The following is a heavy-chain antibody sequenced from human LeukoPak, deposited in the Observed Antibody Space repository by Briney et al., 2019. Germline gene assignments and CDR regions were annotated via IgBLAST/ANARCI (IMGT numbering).Heavy chain of an antibody. CDR1: GFTFSSYV. V-gene: IGHV3-23*01. J-gene: IGHJ6*02. CDR3: ARDKPLPLDV. CDR2: ISDSGGST. Sequence: PGGSLRLSCAASGFTFSSYVMSWVRQAPGKGLEWVSGISDSGGSTYYADSVKGRFTISRDNSKNTLYLQMNSLRAEDTAVYYCARDKPLPLDVWGQGTTVTVSS.